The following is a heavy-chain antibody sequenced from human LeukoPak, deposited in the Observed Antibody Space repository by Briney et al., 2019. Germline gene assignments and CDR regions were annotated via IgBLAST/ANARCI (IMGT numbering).Heavy chain of an antibody. CDR3: ARHSLYYYDSSGYYRRDDAFDI. D-gene: IGHD3-22*01. V-gene: IGHV5-51*01. Sequence: AGESLKISCKGSGYSFTSYWIGWVRQLPGKGLEWMGIIHPGDSDTRYSPSFQGQVTISADKSISTAYLQWSSLKASYTAMYYCARHSLYYYDSSGYYRRDDAFDIWGQGTMVTVSS. CDR1: GYSFTSYW. J-gene: IGHJ3*02. CDR2: IHPGDSDT.